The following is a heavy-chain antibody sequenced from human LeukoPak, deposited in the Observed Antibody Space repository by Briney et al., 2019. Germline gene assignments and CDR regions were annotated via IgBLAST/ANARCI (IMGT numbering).Heavy chain of an antibody. D-gene: IGHD3-22*01. J-gene: IGHJ4*02. V-gene: IGHV3-23*01. Sequence: GGSLRLSCAASGFTFSSYAMSWVRQAPGKGLGWVSAISGSGGSTYYADSVKGRFTISRDNSKNTLYLQMNSLRAEDTAVYYCAKGSYYYDSSGYYYEFDYWGQGTLVTVSS. CDR1: GFTFSSYA. CDR2: ISGSGGST. CDR3: AKGSYYYDSSGYYYEFDY.